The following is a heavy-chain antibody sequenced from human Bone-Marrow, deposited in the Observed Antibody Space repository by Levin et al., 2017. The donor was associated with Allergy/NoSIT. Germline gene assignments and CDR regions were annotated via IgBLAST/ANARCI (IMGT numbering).Heavy chain of an antibody. Sequence: SETLSLTCTVSGVSISSYDWYWIRQPAGKGLEWVGHVFSSGGTSYNPSLKSRLTLSVDTSKNQFSLRLSSVTATDTAIYFCARPIVGATWDNFDFWGQGTLVSVSS. D-gene: IGHD1-26*01. J-gene: IGHJ4*02. CDR2: VFSSGGT. CDR1: GVSISSYD. CDR3: ARPIVGATWDNFDF. V-gene: IGHV4-4*07.